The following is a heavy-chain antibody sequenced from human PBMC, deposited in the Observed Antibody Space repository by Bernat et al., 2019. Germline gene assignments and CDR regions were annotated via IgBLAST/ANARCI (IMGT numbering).Heavy chain of an antibody. CDR1: GCSISSSSYY. V-gene: IGHV4-39*01. CDR2: IYYSGST. D-gene: IGHD3-16*01. CDR3: ARHERGTGLGSAFDI. Sequence: QLQLQESGPGLVKPSETLSLTCTVSGCSISSSSYYWGWIRQPPGKGLDWIGSIYYSGSTYYNPSLKSRVTISVDTSKNQFSLTLSSVTAADTAVYYCARHERGTGLGSAFDIWGQGTMVTVSS. J-gene: IGHJ3*02.